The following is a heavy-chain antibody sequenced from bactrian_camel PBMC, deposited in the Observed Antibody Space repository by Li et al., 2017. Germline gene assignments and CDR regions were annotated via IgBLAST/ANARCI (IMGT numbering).Heavy chain of an antibody. D-gene: IGHD5*01. CDR1: GYTSFIDC. J-gene: IGHJ4*01. V-gene: IGHV3S26*01. CDR3: SCGLGFGADVAH. CDR2: IDSDGST. Sequence: LVESGGGSVQAGESRRLSCVTSGYTSFIDCMGWIRQAPGKGPEGVAAIDSDGSTSYADSVKGRFAIPQDNAKNTVYLQMNSLESEDTAMYYCSCGLGFGADVAHWGQGTQVTVS.